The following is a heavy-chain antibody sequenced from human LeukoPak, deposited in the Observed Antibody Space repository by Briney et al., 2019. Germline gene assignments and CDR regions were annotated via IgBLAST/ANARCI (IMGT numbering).Heavy chain of an antibody. CDR3: ANQHMDYFDY. D-gene: IGHD2-21*01. J-gene: IGHJ4*02. CDR2: IKQDGSEK. CDR1: GFTFSSYW. V-gene: IGHV3-7*03. Sequence: GGSLRLSCAASGFTFSSYWMSWLRQAPGKGLEWVANIKQDGSEKYYVDSVKGRFTISRDNAKNSLFLQMNSLRAEDTAVYYCANQHMDYFDYWGQGTLVTVSS.